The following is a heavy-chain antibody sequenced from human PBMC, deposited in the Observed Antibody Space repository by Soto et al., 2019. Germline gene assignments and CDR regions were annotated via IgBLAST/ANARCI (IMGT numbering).Heavy chain of an antibody. D-gene: IGHD3-16*01. Sequence: QVQLVESGGGVVQPGRSLRLSCAASGFTFSSYGMHWVRQAPGKGLEWVADISYDGSNKYYADSVKGRFTISRDNSKNTLYLELNTVSAEDKAVYYCARGGGWIESAEYFHHWGQGTLVTVCS. CDR1: GFTFSSYG. J-gene: IGHJ1*01. CDR3: ARGGGWIESAEYFHH. CDR2: ISYDGSNK. V-gene: IGHV3-30*03.